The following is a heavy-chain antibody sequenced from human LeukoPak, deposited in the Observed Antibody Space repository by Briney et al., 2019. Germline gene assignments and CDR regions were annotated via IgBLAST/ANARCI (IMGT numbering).Heavy chain of an antibody. CDR2: RNPNSGNT. Sequence: ASVKVSRKASGYTFTRYDMNWVRQAAGQGLEGMGWRNPNSGNTGYAQKFQGRVTMTTNTSISTAYMELSSLRSEDTPVYYCARASKPHYYYYYGMAVWGQATLVTVSS. V-gene: IGHV1-8*01. J-gene: IGHJ6*02. CDR1: GYTFTRYD. CDR3: ARASKPHYYYYYGMAV.